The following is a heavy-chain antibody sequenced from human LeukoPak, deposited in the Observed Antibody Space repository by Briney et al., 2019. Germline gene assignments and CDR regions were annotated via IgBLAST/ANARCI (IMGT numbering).Heavy chain of an antibody. Sequence: PGGSLRLSCAASGFHFGSYGMHWVRQAQGKGLQWVAFIRYHGSDRYYADSVKGRFTISRDNSESTLFLQMSSLRVDDTAVYYCVKEHSTTWFVFDFWGQGTLVPVSS. CDR1: GFHFGSYG. CDR2: IRYHGSDR. V-gene: IGHV3-30*02. J-gene: IGHJ4*02. CDR3: VKEHSTTWFVFDF. D-gene: IGHD3-10*01.